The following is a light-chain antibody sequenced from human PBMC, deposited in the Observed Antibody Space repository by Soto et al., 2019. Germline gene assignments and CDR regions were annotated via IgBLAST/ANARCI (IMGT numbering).Light chain of an antibody. CDR2: GAS. Sequence: DIQMNQSPSTLSASVGDRVTITCRASQSISSWLAWYQQKPGKAPKLLIYGASTLESGVPSRFTGRGSGTEFTLTISSLQPEDFATYYCQQYKSYSRMFGQGTKVDIK. J-gene: IGKJ1*01. V-gene: IGKV1-5*01. CDR1: QSISSW. CDR3: QQYKSYSRM.